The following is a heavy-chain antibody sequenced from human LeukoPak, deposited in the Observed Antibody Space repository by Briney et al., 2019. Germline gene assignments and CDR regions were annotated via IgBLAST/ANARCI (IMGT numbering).Heavy chain of an antibody. CDR2: IFYSGST. CDR3: AREVGATTRSYYYYCMDV. V-gene: IGHV4-39*07. J-gene: IGHJ6*03. D-gene: IGHD1-26*01. CDR1: SGSISTSNYY. Sequence: SETLSLTCTVSSGSISTSNYYWGWVRQPPGKALEWIGNIFYSGSTYYNPSLKSRVTISVDTSKNQFSLKLSSVTAADTAVYYCAREVGATTRSYYYYCMDVWGKGTTVTVSS.